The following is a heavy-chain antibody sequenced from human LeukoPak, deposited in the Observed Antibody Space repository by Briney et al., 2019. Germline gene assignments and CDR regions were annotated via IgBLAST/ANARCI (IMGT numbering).Heavy chain of an antibody. CDR1: GGSFSGYY. Sequence: SETLSLTYAVYGGSFSGYYWSWIRQPPGKGLEWIGEINHSGSTNYNPSLKSRVTISVDTSKNQFSLKLSSVTAADTAVYYCARVKDYYGSGSSLDYWGQGTLVTVSS. CDR3: ARVKDYYGSGSSLDY. J-gene: IGHJ4*02. V-gene: IGHV4-34*01. CDR2: INHSGST. D-gene: IGHD3-10*01.